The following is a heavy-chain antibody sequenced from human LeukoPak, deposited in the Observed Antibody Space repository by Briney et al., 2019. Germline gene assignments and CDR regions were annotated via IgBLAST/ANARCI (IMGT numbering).Heavy chain of an antibody. V-gene: IGHV4-61*01. CDR1: GGSVSSGSYY. D-gene: IGHD6-13*01. CDR2: IYYSGST. Sequence: SETLSLTCTVSGGSVSSGSYYWSWIRQPPGKGLEWIGYIYYSGSTNYNPSLKSRVTISVDTSKNQFSLKLSSVTAADTAVYYCARTLIAAAGTGYYYYGMDVWGQGTTATVSS. J-gene: IGHJ6*01. CDR3: ARTLIAAAGTGYYYYGMDV.